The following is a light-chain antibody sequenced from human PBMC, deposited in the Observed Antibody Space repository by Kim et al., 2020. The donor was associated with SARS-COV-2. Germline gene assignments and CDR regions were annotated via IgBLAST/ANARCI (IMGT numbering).Light chain of an antibody. Sequence: SSVKLTCTQSSEQSVYSNAWHQQRPGKAPRFLMNLESTGRYKMGRGVPDRFSRSSSGPERYLTISNIQSEDEAEYYCETWDSNTRVFGGGTELTVL. CDR1: SEQSVYS. V-gene: IGLV4-60*03. CDR2: LESTGRY. J-gene: IGLJ3*02. CDR3: ETWDSNTRV.